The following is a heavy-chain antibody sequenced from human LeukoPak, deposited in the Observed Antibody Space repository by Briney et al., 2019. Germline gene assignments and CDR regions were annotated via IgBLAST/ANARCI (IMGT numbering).Heavy chain of an antibody. J-gene: IGHJ4*02. Sequence: SETLSLTCTVSGGSISSYYWSWIRQPPGKGLEWIGYIYYSGSTNYNPSLKSRVTISVDTSKNQFSLKLSSVTAADTAVYYCARAQRREIPTFDYWGQGTLVTVSS. CDR3: ARAQRREIPTFDY. CDR2: IYYSGST. CDR1: GGSISSYY. D-gene: IGHD1-26*01. V-gene: IGHV4-59*01.